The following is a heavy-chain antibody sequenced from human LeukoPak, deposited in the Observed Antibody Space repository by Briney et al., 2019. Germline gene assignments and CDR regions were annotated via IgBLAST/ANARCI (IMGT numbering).Heavy chain of an antibody. D-gene: IGHD5-12*01. CDR3: ARSIDIRFDP. Sequence: PSETLSLTCTVSGASINNNFWTWIRQPPGKGLEWIGYISNSGSTNYNPSLKSRVTISVDTSKNQFSLKLSSVTAADTAVYYCARSIDIRFDPWGQGALVTVSS. J-gene: IGHJ5*02. CDR2: ISNSGST. CDR1: GASINNNF. V-gene: IGHV4-59*01.